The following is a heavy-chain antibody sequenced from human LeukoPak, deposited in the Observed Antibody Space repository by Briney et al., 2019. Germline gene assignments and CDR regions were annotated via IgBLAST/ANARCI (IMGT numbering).Heavy chain of an antibody. J-gene: IGHJ5*02. CDR2: IFTSGST. Sequence: SETLSLTCTVCGGSISSDYWSWIRQPAGKGLEWIGRIFTSGSTSYNPSLKSRVTMSLDTSKNQFSLKLSSVTAADTAVYFCSRGGANDLWGQGTLVTVSS. CDR3: SRGGANDL. V-gene: IGHV4-4*07. CDR1: GGSISSDY. D-gene: IGHD4/OR15-4a*01.